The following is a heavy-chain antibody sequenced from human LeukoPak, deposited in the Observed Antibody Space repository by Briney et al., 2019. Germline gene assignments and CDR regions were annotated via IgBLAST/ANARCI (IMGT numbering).Heavy chain of an antibody. CDR3: AREGILTGTLYYGMDV. CDR1: GGSISSYY. Sequence: PSETQSLTCTVSGGSISSYYWSWIRQPPGKGLEWIGYIYYSGSTNYNPSLKSRVTISVDTSKNQFSLKLSSVTAADTAVYYCAREGILTGTLYYGMDVWGQGTTVTVSS. V-gene: IGHV4-59*01. D-gene: IGHD3-9*01. CDR2: IYYSGST. J-gene: IGHJ6*02.